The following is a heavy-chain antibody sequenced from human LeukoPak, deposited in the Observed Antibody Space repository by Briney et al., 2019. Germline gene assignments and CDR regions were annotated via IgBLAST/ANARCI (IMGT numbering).Heavy chain of an antibody. V-gene: IGHV1-18*01. CDR3: ARDHSSSGQLFDY. CDR1: GGTFSSYA. D-gene: IGHD6-13*01. CDR2: ISAYNGNT. Sequence: ASVKVSCKASGGTFSSYAISWVRQAPGQGLEWLGWISAYNGNTNYAQKLQGRVTLTTDTSTNTAYMELRSLRSDDTAVYYCARDHSSSGQLFDYWGQGTLVTVSS. J-gene: IGHJ4*02.